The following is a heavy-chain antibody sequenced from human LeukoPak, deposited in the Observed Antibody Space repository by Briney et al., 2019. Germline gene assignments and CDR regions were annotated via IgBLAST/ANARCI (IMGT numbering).Heavy chain of an antibody. CDR3: ARGFYDYVWGSYGYYYYYMDV. D-gene: IGHD3-16*01. CDR1: GGTFSSYA. V-gene: IGHV1-69*01. J-gene: IGHJ6*03. CDR2: IIPIFGTA. Sequence: GASVKVSCQASGGTFSSYAISWVRQAPGQGLEWMGGIIPIFGTANYAQKFQGRVTITADESTSTAYMELRSLRSDDTAVYYCARGFYDYVWGSYGYYYYYMDVWGKGTTVTISS.